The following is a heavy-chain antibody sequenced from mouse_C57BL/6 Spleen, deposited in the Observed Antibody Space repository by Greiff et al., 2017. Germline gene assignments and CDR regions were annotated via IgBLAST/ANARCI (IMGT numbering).Heavy chain of an antibody. CDR2: INPNNGGT. CDR1: GYTFTDYN. V-gene: IGHV1-22*01. D-gene: IGHD1-1*01. J-gene: IGHJ2*01. Sequence: VQLQQSGPELVKPGASVKMSCKASGYTFTDYNMHWVKQSHGKSLEWIGYINPNNGGTSYNQKFKGKATLTVNKSSSTAYMELRSLTSEDAAVYYCARAYYYGSSYGNYFGYWGKGTTLTVSS. CDR3: ARAYYYGSSYGNYFGY.